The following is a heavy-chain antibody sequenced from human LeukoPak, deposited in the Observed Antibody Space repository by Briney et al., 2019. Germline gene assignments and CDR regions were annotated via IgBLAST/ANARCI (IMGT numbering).Heavy chain of an antibody. Sequence: GGSLRLSCAASGFTLSFNYMSWVRQAPGKGLEWVSVIYSSGGTNYADSVKGRFTISRDNSKNTLYLQMNSLRADDTAVYYCARDPILSGYDFWGQGTLVTVSS. CDR1: GFTLSFNY. V-gene: IGHV3-53*01. J-gene: IGHJ4*02. CDR2: IYSSGGT. CDR3: ARDPILSGYDF. D-gene: IGHD5-12*01.